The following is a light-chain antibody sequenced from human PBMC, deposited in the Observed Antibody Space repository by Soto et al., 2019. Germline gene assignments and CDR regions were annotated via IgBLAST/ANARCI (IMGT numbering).Light chain of an antibody. CDR2: ENN. Sequence: QSVLTQPPSVSAAPGQKVTISCSGSSSNIGNRYVSWYQQLPGTAPQLLIYENNKRSSGIPDRFSGSKSGTSATLDITGLQTGDEADYYCGSWDDSLRAVVFGGGTKLTVL. CDR3: GSWDDSLRAVV. V-gene: IGLV1-51*02. CDR1: SSNIGNRY. J-gene: IGLJ3*02.